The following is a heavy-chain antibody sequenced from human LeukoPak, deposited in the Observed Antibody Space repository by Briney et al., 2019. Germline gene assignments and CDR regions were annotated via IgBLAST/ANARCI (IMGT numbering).Heavy chain of an antibody. CDR3: ARGRATYYYDSSGSFDY. J-gene: IGHJ4*02. CDR1: GYTFTSYY. Sequence: ASVKVSCKASGYTFTSYYMHWVRQAPGQGLEWMGIINPSGGSTSYAQKFQGRVTMTRDTSTSTAYMELSSLRSEDTAVYYCARGRATYYYDSSGSFDYWGQGTLVTVSS. CDR2: INPSGGST. V-gene: IGHV1-46*01. D-gene: IGHD3-22*01.